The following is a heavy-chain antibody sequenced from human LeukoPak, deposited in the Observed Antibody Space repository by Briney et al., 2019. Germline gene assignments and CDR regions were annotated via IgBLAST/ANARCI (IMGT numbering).Heavy chain of an antibody. CDR3: AKDCSGGSCYPHFDY. Sequence: PGGSVRLSCAASGFTFSSYAMSWVRQAPGKGLEWVSAISGSGGSTYYADSVKGRFTISRDNSKNTLYLQMNSLRAEDTAVYYCAKDCSGGSCYPHFDYWGQGTLVTISS. CDR2: ISGSGGST. J-gene: IGHJ4*02. V-gene: IGHV3-23*01. CDR1: GFTFSSYA. D-gene: IGHD2-15*01.